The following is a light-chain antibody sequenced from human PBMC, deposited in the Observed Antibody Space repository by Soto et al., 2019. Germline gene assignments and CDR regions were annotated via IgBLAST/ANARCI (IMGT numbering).Light chain of an antibody. CDR1: QSVSATY. Sequence: EIVLTQSPGTLSLSPGERATLSCRASQSVSATYLAWYQQKPGQAPRLLIYGASNRATGIPDRFTGSGSGTDFTLTISRLEPEDFAVYFCQQYVSSPMYTFGQGTKVDIK. CDR2: GAS. J-gene: IGKJ2*01. CDR3: QQYVSSPMYT. V-gene: IGKV3-20*01.